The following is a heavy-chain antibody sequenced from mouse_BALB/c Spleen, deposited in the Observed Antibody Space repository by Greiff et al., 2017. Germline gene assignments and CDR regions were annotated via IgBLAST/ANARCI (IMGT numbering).Heavy chain of an antibody. CDR1: GFTFSSFG. D-gene: IGHD2-1*01. CDR3: ARGGNYDD. Sequence: EVHLVESGGGLVQPGGSRKLSCAASGFTFSSFGMHWVRQAPEKGLEWVAYISSGSSTIYYADTVKGRFTISRDNPKNTLFLQMPSLRSEDTAMYYCARGGNYDDWGQGTTLTVSS. V-gene: IGHV5-17*02. J-gene: IGHJ2*01. CDR2: ISSGSSTI.